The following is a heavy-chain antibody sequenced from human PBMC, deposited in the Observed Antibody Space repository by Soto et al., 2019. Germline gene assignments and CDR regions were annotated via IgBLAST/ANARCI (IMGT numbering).Heavy chain of an antibody. D-gene: IGHD3-10*01. CDR2: ISGSGGST. V-gene: IGHV3-23*01. J-gene: IGHJ4*02. Sequence: GGSLRLSCAASGFTFSSYAMSWVRQAPGKGLEWVLAISGSGGSTYYADSVKGRFTISRDNSKNTLYLQMNSLRAEDTAVYYCAKAPIIQVVRGVNFDYWGQGTLVTVSS. CDR1: GFTFSSYA. CDR3: AKAPIIQVVRGVNFDY.